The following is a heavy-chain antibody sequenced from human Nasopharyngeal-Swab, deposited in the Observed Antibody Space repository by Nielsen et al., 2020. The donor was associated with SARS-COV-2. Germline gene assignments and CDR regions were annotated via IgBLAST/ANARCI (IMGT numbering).Heavy chain of an antibody. D-gene: IGHD2-15*01. Sequence: WIRQSPGKGLEWVSVIYSGGSSTYYADSVKGRFTISRDNSKNTLYLQMNSLRAEDTAVYYCAKDQGALYCSGGSCYSGPQSNYYYGMDVWGQGTTVTVSS. CDR2: IYSGGSST. CDR3: AKDQGALYCSGGSCYSGPQSNYYYGMDV. V-gene: IGHV3-23*03. J-gene: IGHJ6*02.